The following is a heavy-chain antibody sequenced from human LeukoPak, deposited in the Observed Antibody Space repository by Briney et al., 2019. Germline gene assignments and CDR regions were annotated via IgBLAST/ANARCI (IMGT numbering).Heavy chain of an antibody. CDR3: ARRLAEGCTNGVCYTEYYFDY. CDR1: GGSISSSSYY. D-gene: IGHD2-8*01. CDR2: IYYSGST. V-gene: IGHV4-39*01. J-gene: IGHJ4*02. Sequence: PSETLSLTCTVSGGSISSSSYYWGWIRQPPGKGLEWIGNIYYSGSTYYNPSLKSRVTISVGTSKNQFSLKLSSVTAADTAVYYCARRLAEGCTNGVCYTEYYFDYWGQGTLVTVSS.